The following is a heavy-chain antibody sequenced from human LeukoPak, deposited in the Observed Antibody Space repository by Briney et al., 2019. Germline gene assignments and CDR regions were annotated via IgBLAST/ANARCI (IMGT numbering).Heavy chain of an antibody. CDR3: ATDRNSSSWYWFDP. CDR2: ISYDGSNK. J-gene: IGHJ5*02. Sequence: GGSLRLSCAASGFTFSSYAMHWVRQAPGKGLEWVAVISYDGSNKYYADSVKGRLTISRDNSKNTLYLQMNSLRAEDTAVYYCATDRNSSSWYWFDPWGQGTLVTVSS. V-gene: IGHV3-30*04. CDR1: GFTFSSYA. D-gene: IGHD6-13*01.